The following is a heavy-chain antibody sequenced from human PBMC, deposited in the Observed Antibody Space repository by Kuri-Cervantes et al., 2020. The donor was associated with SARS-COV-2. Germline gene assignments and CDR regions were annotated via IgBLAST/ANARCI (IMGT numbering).Heavy chain of an antibody. CDR2: ISYDGNNL. V-gene: IGHV3-30*03. J-gene: IGHJ4*02. D-gene: IGHD6-13*01. CDR1: GFTSSSYE. CDR3: ARETPEHTSSWFDY. Sequence: GESLKISCAASGFTSSSYEMNWVRQAPGKGLEWVAIISYDGNNLYADAVKGRFTISRDNSKNTLHLQMNSLRPEDTAVYYCARETPEHTSSWFDYWGQGSRVT.